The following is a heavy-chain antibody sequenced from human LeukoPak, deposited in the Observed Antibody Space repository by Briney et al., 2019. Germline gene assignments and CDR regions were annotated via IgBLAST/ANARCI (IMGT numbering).Heavy chain of an antibody. CDR1: GGSISSYY. V-gene: IGHV4-59*01. CDR3: ARGFYGDYLSFDY. D-gene: IGHD4-17*01. Sequence: SETLSLTCTVSGGSISSYYWSWIRQPPGKGLEWIGYIYYSGSTNYNPSLKSRVTISVDTSKNQFSLKLSSVTAADTAVYYCARGFYGDYLSFDYWGQGTLVTVSS. CDR2: IYYSGST. J-gene: IGHJ4*02.